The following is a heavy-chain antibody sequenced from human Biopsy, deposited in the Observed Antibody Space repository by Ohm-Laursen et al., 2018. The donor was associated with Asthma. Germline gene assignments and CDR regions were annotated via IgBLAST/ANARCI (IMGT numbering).Heavy chain of an antibody. CDR2: INPNSGGT. CDR1: GYTFIGCH. CDR3: ARGQKSAGDRWFDP. J-gene: IGHJ5*02. Sequence: RISCKASGYTFIGCHIHWMRQAPGQGLEWMGRINPNSGGTNYAQKFQGRVTMTRDTSISTAYMEVSRLRSDDTAVYYCARGQKSAGDRWFDPWGQGTLVTVSS. D-gene: IGHD6-13*01. V-gene: IGHV1-2*06.